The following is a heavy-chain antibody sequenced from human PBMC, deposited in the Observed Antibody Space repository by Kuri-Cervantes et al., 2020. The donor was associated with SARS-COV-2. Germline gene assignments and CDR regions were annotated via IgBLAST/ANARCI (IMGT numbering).Heavy chain of an antibody. V-gene: IGHV4-59*01. CDR1: GGSISSYY. Sequence: SETLSLTCTVSGGSISSYYWSWIRQPPGKGLEWIGYIYYSGSTNYNPSLKSRVTISVDTSKNQFSLKLSSVTAADTAVYYCAGGLRYYYYGMDVWGQGTTVTVSS. CDR3: AGGLRYYYYGMDV. CDR2: IYYSGST. J-gene: IGHJ6*02.